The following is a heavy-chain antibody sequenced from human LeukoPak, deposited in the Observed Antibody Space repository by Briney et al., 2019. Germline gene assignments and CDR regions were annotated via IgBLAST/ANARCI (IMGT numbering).Heavy chain of an antibody. J-gene: IGHJ4*02. CDR1: GFNFSSYG. CDR3: TTLYGSGNYY. Sequence: PGRSLRLSCAASGFNFSSYGMHWVRQAPGKGLEWVGQIKTKTDGGTTDSAATVKGRFSISRDDSKNTLYLQMNRLKTEDTAMYYCTTLYGSGNYYWGQGTLVTVSS. CDR2: IKTKTDGGTT. V-gene: IGHV3-15*01. D-gene: IGHD3-10*01.